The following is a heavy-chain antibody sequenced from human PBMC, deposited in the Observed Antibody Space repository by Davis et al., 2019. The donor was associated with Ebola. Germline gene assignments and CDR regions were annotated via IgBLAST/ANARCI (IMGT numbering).Heavy chain of an antibody. V-gene: IGHV4-59*01. Sequence: SETLALTCTVSGGPISSYYWSWIRQPPGKGLEWIGYIYYSGSTNYNPSLKSRVTISVDTSKNQFSLKLSSVTAADTAVYYCASSRALYYYDSSGYYSRGGYFDYWGQGTLVTVSS. D-gene: IGHD3-22*01. CDR2: IYYSGST. CDR1: GGPISSYY. J-gene: IGHJ4*02. CDR3: ASSRALYYYDSSGYYSRGGYFDY.